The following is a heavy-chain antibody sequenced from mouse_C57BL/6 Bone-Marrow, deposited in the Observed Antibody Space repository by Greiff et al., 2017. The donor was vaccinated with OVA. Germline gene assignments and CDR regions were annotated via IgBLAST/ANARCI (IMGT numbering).Heavy chain of an antibody. CDR1: GFTFSDYY. D-gene: IGHD2-4*01. CDR3: ARHGDYDYFDY. Sequence: EVQVVESGGGLVQPGGSLKLSCAASGFTFSDYYMYWVRQTPEKRLEWVAYISNGGGSTYYPDTVKGRFTISRDNAKNTLYLQMSRLKSEDTAMYYCARHGDYDYFDYWGQGTTLTVSS. V-gene: IGHV5-12*01. J-gene: IGHJ2*01. CDR2: ISNGGGST.